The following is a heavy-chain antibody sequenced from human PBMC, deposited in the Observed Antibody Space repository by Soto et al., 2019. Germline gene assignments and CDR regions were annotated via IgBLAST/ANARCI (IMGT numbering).Heavy chain of an antibody. D-gene: IGHD3-10*01. CDR2: IYPGDSDT. CDR1: GYSFTSYW. J-gene: IGHJ6*02. V-gene: IGHV5-51*01. Sequence: GESLKISCKGSGYSFTSYWIGWVRQMPGKGLECMGIIYPGDSDTRYSPSFQGQVTISADTSISTAYLQWSSLKASATAMDDCAAGGVRGVITRTRDYYGMDVWGQGTTVTVSS. CDR3: AAGGVRGVITRTRDYYGMDV.